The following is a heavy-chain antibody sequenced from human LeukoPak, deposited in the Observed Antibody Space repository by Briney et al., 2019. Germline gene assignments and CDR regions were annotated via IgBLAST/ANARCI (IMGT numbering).Heavy chain of an antibody. CDR3: AASTKHTAMVDY. V-gene: IGHV3-21*01. Sequence: GGSLRLSCAASGFTFSSSSMNWVRQAPGKGLEWVSSIGSSSSYIYYADSVKGRFTISRDNAKNSLHLQMNSLRAEDTAVYYCAASTKHTAMVDYWGQGTLVTVSS. D-gene: IGHD5-18*01. J-gene: IGHJ4*02. CDR1: GFTFSSSS. CDR2: IGSSSSYI.